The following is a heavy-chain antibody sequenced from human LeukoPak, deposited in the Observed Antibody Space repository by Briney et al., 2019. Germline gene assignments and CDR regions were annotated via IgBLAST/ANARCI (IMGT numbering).Heavy chain of an antibody. D-gene: IGHD2-21*01. Sequence: GTSLRLSCEASGFAFRTYGMHWVRLTPGMGLEWVAVISGSGVSTYYADSVKGRFTISRDNSENTLYLQMNTLRVDDTAMYYCARGIASHDFFSRGEWGQGTLVTVSS. CDR3: ARGIASHDFFSRGE. J-gene: IGHJ4*02. CDR1: GFAFRTYG. V-gene: IGHV3-23*01. CDR2: ISGSGVST.